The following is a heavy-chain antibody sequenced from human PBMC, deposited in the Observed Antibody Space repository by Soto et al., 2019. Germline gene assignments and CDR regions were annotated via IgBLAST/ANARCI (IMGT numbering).Heavy chain of an antibody. V-gene: IGHV1-18*01. D-gene: IGHD2-2*01. Sequence: ASVKVSCKASGYTFTSYGSSWVRQAPGQGLEWMGWISAYNGNTNYAQKLQGRVTMTTDTSTSTAYMELRSLRSDDTAVYYCARDGVPAAMTGNWFDPWGQGTRVTVSS. J-gene: IGHJ5*02. CDR3: ARDGVPAAMTGNWFDP. CDR1: GYTFTSYG. CDR2: ISAYNGNT.